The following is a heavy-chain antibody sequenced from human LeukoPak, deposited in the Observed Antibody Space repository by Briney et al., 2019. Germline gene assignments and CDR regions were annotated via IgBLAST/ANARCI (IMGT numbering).Heavy chain of an antibody. Sequence: LWASVKVSCKASGYTFTSYGISWVRQAPGQGLEWMGWISAYNGNTNYAQKLQGRVTMTTDTSTSTAYMELRSLRSDDTAVYYCAGERQQLVQGGWFDPWGQGTLVTVSS. CDR2: ISAYNGNT. V-gene: IGHV1-18*01. CDR1: GYTFTSYG. CDR3: AGERQQLVQGGWFDP. D-gene: IGHD6-13*01. J-gene: IGHJ5*02.